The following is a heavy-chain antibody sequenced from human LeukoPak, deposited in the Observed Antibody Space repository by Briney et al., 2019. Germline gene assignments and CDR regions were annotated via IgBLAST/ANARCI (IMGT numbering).Heavy chain of an antibody. D-gene: IGHD3-10*01. CDR1: GFTFTSYA. Sequence: GASVKVSCKASGFTFTSYAMHWVRQAPGQRLEWMGWINAGNGNTKYSQKFQGRVTITRDTSASTAYMELSSLRSEDTAVYYCAREPVLLWFGESPAFAPWGQGALVTVSS. V-gene: IGHV1-3*01. J-gene: IGHJ5*02. CDR2: INAGNGNT. CDR3: AREPVLLWFGESPAFAP.